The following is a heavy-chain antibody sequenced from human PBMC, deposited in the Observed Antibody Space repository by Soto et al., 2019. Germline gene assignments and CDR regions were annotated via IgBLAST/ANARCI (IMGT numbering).Heavy chain of an antibody. J-gene: IGHJ6*02. D-gene: IGHD3-3*01. CDR3: TRGSFLEWSCMDV. Sequence: GASVKVSCKASGYTFDRYYMHWVRQAPGQGLGWMGMINPSGSITSYAQKFQGRVTMTRDTSTSTLSMELTSLRSEDTAVYYCTRGSFLEWSCMDVWGQGTTVTVSS. V-gene: IGHV1-46*02. CDR1: GYTFDRYY. CDR2: INPSGSIT.